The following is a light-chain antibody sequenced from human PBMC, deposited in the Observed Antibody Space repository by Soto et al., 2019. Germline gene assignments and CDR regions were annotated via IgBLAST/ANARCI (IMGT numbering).Light chain of an antibody. Sequence: IQMTQSPSSLSASVGDRVTITCRASQDIRKDLSWYQQKPGKAPKLLIYAASSLQSGVPSRFSGSGSGTDFTLNIRRLQPEDFATYSCLQDDSYPLTFGGGSKVEIK. V-gene: IGKV1-6*01. CDR2: AAS. CDR3: LQDDSYPLT. CDR1: QDIRKD. J-gene: IGKJ4*01.